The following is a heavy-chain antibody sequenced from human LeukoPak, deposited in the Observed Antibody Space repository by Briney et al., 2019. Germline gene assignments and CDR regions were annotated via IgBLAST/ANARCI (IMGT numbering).Heavy chain of an antibody. J-gene: IGHJ4*02. Sequence: GESLQISCKGSGSRFTSYWIGWVRQMPGKGLEWMGIIYPGDSDTRYSPSFQGQVTISADKSISTAYLQWSSLKASDTAMYYCARRYCSSTSCFPFDYWGQGTLVTVSS. D-gene: IGHD2-2*01. CDR1: GSRFTSYW. V-gene: IGHV5-51*01. CDR3: ARRYCSSTSCFPFDY. CDR2: IYPGDSDT.